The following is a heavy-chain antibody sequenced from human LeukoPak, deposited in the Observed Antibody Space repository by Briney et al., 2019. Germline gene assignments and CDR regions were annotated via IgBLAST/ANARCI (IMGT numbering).Heavy chain of an antibody. D-gene: IGHD6-13*01. V-gene: IGHV3-23*01. CDR3: ARGKYLIAAAAGVYFDY. J-gene: IGHJ4*02. CDR2: MKGGGET. CDR1: GFSFTNYA. Sequence: PGGSLRLSCVASGFSFTNYAMSWVRQAPARGPEWLSSMKGGGETFYAGSVKGRFTLSRDNSENTLYLQMNSLRAEDTAVYYCARGKYLIAAAAGVYFDYWGQGTLVTVSS.